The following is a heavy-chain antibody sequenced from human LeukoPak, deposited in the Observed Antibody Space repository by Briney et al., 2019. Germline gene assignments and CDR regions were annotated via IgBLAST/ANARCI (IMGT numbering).Heavy chain of an antibody. J-gene: IGHJ4*02. CDR1: GYTFTGYY. D-gene: IGHD6-19*01. CDR3: ARDFRKGSSGWYVTDY. V-gene: IGHV1-2*02. Sequence: ASVKVSCKASGYTFTGYYMHWVRQAPGQGLEWMGWINPNSGGTNYAQKFQGRVTMTRDTSISTAYMELSRLRSDDTAVYYCARDFRKGSSGWYVTDYWGQGTLVTVSS. CDR2: INPNSGGT.